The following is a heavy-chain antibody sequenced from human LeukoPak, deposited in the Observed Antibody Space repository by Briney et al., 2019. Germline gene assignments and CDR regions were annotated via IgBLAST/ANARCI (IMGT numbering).Heavy chain of an antibody. CDR1: GGSISGNYW. D-gene: IGHD3-9*01. J-gene: IGHJ4*02. Sequence: SETLSLTCAVSGGSISGNYWWSWVRQAPGKGLEWIGEISHIGSTNFSPSLKSRVSILIDKSKNQFSLQLSSVAAADTAVYYCARLVSGGPGDYWGQGILVTVSS. CDR2: ISHIGST. V-gene: IGHV4-4*02. CDR3: ARLVSGGPGDY.